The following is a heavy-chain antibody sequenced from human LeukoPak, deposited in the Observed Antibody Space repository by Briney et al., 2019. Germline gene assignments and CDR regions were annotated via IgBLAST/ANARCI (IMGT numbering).Heavy chain of an antibody. CDR2: IYYSGST. Sequence: GSLRLSCAASGFTFSRNSMNWVRQPPGKGLEWIGYIYYSGSTNYNPSLKSRVTISVDTSKNQFSLKLSSVTAADTAVYYCASGSDWFDPWGQGTLVTVSS. CDR3: ASGSDWFDP. V-gene: IGHV4-59*01. J-gene: IGHJ5*02. CDR1: GFTFSRNS.